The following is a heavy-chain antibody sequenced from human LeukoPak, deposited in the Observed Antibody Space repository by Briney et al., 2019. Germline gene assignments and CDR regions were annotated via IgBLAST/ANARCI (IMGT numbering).Heavy chain of an antibody. CDR1: GFMFSSYG. V-gene: IGHV3-33*01. Sequence: QPGGSLRLSCAASGFMFSSYGMHWVRQSPGKGLEWVALIWSDGTHETYADSVKGRFTISRDNSKNTLYLQMDSLRAEDTAVFFCAREGGSGTYSGNFDYWGQGTLVTVSS. CDR2: IWSDGTHE. J-gene: IGHJ4*02. CDR3: AREGGSGTYSGNFDY. D-gene: IGHD3-10*01.